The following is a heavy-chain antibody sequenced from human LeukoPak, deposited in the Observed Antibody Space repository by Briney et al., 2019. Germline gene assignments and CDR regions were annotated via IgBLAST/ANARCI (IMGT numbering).Heavy chain of an antibody. CDR3: ARALYSYGYGWFDP. D-gene: IGHD5-18*01. Sequence: PSETLSLTCTVSGVSISSSYWSWVRPPPGRGLEWIGYIYYSGSTNSNPSHKSRATIALDTSKSQFSLKLSSVTAADTAVYYCARALYSYGYGWFDPWGQGTLVTVSS. J-gene: IGHJ5*02. CDR1: GVSISSSY. V-gene: IGHV4-59*08. CDR2: IYYSGST.